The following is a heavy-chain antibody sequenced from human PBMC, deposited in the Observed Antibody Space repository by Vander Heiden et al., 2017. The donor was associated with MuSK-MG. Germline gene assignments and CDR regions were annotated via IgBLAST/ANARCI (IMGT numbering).Heavy chain of an antibody. Sequence: VQLVQSGAEVRKPGASVKVPCKVSGYTLTHFPLHWVRQAPGKGLEWMGGFDPDDGERLYAQELRDRVTMTEDTFTDTAYMELSSLRSEDTAVYDCAAPGRGNKNDRRAFDIWGQGITVTVSS. CDR3: AAPGRGNKNDRRAFDI. V-gene: IGHV1-24*01. J-gene: IGHJ3*02. D-gene: IGHD3-22*01. CDR1: GYTLTHFP. CDR2: FDPDDGER.